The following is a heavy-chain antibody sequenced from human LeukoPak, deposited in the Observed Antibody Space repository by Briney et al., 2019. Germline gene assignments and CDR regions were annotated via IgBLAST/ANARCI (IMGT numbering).Heavy chain of an antibody. D-gene: IGHD3-10*01. V-gene: IGHV4-4*07. CDR2: IYTSGST. Sequence: SETLSLTCTVSGGSISSYYWSWIRQPAGKGLEWIGRIYTSGSTNYNPSLKSRVTMSVDTSKNQFSLKLRSVTAADTAVYYCAGDLPEYYGSGSPLDYWGQGTLVTVSS. J-gene: IGHJ4*02. CDR3: AGDLPEYYGSGSPLDY. CDR1: GGSISSYY.